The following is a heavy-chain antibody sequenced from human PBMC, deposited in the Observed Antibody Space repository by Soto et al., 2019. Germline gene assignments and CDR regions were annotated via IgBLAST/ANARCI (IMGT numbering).Heavy chain of an antibody. CDR2: ISSNGENT. CDR1: RFTSGYHA. J-gene: IGHJ4*01. CDR3: VARVYAHFDS. D-gene: IGHD6-13*01. Sequence: GGALRLSCAACRFTSGYHAINWVRQAPWRGLEWVSTISSNGENTHYADSVKGRFIISSDNSSNTVAMQMKSLRVEDTAIYYCVARVYAHFDSWGHGILVTDSP. V-gene: IGHV3-23*01.